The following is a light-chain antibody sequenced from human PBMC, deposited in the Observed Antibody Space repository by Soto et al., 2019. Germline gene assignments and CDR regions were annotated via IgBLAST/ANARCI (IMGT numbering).Light chain of an antibody. CDR3: QHYNDWPPAFT. V-gene: IGKV3D-15*01. CDR2: GAS. J-gene: IGKJ3*01. Sequence: EILMTQSPATLSVSPGERATLSCRASQSLNRNLAWYQQKPVQAPRLSIYGASTRASGIPARFSGSGSGTEFTLTISSLQSEDFALYYCQHYNDWPPAFTFGPGTKVDL. CDR1: QSLNRN.